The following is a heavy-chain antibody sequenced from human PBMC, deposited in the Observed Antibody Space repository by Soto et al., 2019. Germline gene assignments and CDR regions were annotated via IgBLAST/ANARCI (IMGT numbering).Heavy chain of an antibody. CDR3: AKVAVAATRFYYYYGMDV. Sequence: PGGSLRLSCAASGFTFSSYAMSWVRRAPGKGLEWVSAISGSGGSTYYADSVKGRFTISRDNSKNTLYLQMNSLRAEDTAVYYCAKVAVAATRFYYYYGMDVWGQGTTVTVSS. V-gene: IGHV3-23*01. J-gene: IGHJ6*02. D-gene: IGHD2-15*01. CDR2: ISGSGGST. CDR1: GFTFSSYA.